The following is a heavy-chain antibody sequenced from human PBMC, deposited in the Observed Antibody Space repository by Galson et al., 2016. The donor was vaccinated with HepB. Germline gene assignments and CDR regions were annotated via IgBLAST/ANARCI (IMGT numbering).Heavy chain of an antibody. CDR2: IFHSGIT. CDR1: SGSISSSHW. D-gene: IGHD3-10*01. Sequence: SETLSLTCAVSSGSISSSHWWSWVRQPPGKGLEWIGDIFHSGITNYNPSLRSRVTISVDKSKNQFSLQLNSVTAADTAMYYCASIVTMVEGVVTWFDRWGQGILVTVAS. V-gene: IGHV4-4*02. J-gene: IGHJ5*02. CDR3: ASIVTMVEGVVTWFDR.